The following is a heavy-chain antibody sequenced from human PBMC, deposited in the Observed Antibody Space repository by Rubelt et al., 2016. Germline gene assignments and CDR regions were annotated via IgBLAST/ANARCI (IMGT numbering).Heavy chain of an antibody. V-gene: IGHV3-48*04. Sequence: EAQLVASGGGLVRPGGSLRLSCAVSGFNLRSYSMNWVRQAPGKGLEWVAYTSTTGSTTHYADSVKGRFTISRDNAKNALHRKSNSLRAEDTALDYCAGDVCSATTCFDSWGQGTLVTVSS. D-gene: IGHD1-26*01. CDR1: GFNLRSYS. CDR3: AGDVCSATTCFDS. CDR2: TSTTGSTT. J-gene: IGHJ4*02.